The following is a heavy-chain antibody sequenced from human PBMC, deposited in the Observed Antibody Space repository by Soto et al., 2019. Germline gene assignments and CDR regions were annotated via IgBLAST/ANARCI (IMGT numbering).Heavy chain of an antibody. CDR2: ISSSGSTI. V-gene: IGHV3-48*03. Sequence: EVQLVESGGGLVQPGGSLRLSCAASGFPFSSYEMNWVRQAPGKGLEWVSYISSSGSTIYYADSVKGRFTISRDNAKNSLYLQMNSLRAEDTAVYYCARDKRGYSYGRYYYGMDVWGQGTTVTVSS. CDR1: GFPFSSYE. J-gene: IGHJ6*02. CDR3: ARDKRGYSYGRYYYGMDV. D-gene: IGHD5-18*01.